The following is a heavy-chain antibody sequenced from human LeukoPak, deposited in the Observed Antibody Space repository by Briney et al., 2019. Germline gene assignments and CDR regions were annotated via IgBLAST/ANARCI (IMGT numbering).Heavy chain of an antibody. CDR1: GFTFSSYS. Sequence: GGSLRLSCAASGFTFSSYSMNWVRQAPGKGLEWVSYISSSSSSIYYADSVKGRFTISRDNAKNSLYLQMNSPRDEDTAVYYCARLPTTVTTVFPDVWGQGTTVTVSS. D-gene: IGHD4-17*01. V-gene: IGHV3-48*02. CDR3: ARLPTTVTTVFPDV. CDR2: ISSSSSSI. J-gene: IGHJ6*02.